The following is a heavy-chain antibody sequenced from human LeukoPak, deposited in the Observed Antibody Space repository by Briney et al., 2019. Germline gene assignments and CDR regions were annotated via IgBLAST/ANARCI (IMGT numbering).Heavy chain of an antibody. D-gene: IGHD3-16*01. CDR3: ATGSLAYYFEQ. J-gene: IGHJ4*02. Sequence: ASVKVSCKASGYTFSGYYMHWVRQAPGQGLEWMGCINPNRGCTKYVQKFQGRVTMTRDTSISTAYMEMSRLRSDDTAVYYCATGSLAYYFEQWGQGTLVTVSS. V-gene: IGHV1-2*02. CDR2: INPNRGCT. CDR1: GYTFSGYY.